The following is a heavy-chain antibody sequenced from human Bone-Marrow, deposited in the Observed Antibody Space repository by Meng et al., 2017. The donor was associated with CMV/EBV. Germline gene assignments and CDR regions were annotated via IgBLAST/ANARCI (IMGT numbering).Heavy chain of an antibody. V-gene: IGHV4-34*01. J-gene: IGHJ6*02. CDR2: INHSGST. Sequence: GSLRLSCAVYGGSFSGYYWSWIRQPPGKGLEWIGEINHSGSTNYNPSLKSRVTISVDTSKNQFSLKLSSVTAADTAVYYCASNQRITIFGVVTPYYYYGMDVWGQGTTVTVSS. CDR1: GGSFSGYY. D-gene: IGHD3-3*01. CDR3: ASNQRITIFGVVTPYYYYGMDV.